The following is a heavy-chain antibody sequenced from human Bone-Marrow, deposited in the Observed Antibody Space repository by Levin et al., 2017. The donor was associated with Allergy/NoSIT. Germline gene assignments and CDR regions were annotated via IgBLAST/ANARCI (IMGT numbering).Heavy chain of an antibody. Sequence: ASVKVSCKASGGTFSSYAISWVRQATGQGLEWMGGIIPIFGTANYAQKFQGRVTITADKSTSTAYMELSSLRSEDTAVYYCARDPSPSKDGYNYEYWGQGTLVTVSS. J-gene: IGHJ4*02. CDR1: GGTFSSYA. CDR2: IIPIFGTA. V-gene: IGHV1-69*06. CDR3: ARDPSPSKDGYNYEY. D-gene: IGHD5-24*01.